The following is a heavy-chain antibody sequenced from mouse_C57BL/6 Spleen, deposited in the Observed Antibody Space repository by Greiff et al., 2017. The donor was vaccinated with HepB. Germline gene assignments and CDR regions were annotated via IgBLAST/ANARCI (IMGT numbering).Heavy chain of an antibody. Sequence: DVKLQESGPGLVKPSQSLSLTCSVTGYSITSGYYWNWIRQFPGNKLEWMGYISYDGSNNYNPSLKNRISITRDTSKNQFFLKLNSVTTEDTATYYCARWRYSNYFDYWGQGTTLTVSS. D-gene: IGHD2-5*01. CDR1: GYSITSGYY. J-gene: IGHJ2*01. CDR3: ARWRYSNYFDY. CDR2: ISYDGSN. V-gene: IGHV3-6*01.